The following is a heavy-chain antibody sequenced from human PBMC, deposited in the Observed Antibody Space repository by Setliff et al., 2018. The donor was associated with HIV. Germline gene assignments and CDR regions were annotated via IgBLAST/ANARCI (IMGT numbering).Heavy chain of an antibody. Sequence: SETLSLTCTVSGGSISSGGYYWSWIRQHPGKGLEWIGYIYYSGNTYYNPSLKSRLTISVDTSKNQFSLNLSSVTAADTAVYYCAREKGRYFDWSHTRDAFDIWGQGTMVTVSS. CDR2: IYYSGNT. D-gene: IGHD3-9*01. J-gene: IGHJ3*02. V-gene: IGHV4-31*03. CDR1: GGSISSGGYY. CDR3: AREKGRYFDWSHTRDAFDI.